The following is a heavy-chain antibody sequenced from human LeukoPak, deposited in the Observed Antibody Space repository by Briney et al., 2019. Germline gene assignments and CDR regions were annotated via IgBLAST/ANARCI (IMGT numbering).Heavy chain of an antibody. CDR3: ARDPRIAVAENDADAFDI. D-gene: IGHD6-19*01. V-gene: IGHV1-18*01. CDR2: ISAYNGNT. Sequence: ASVKVSCKAPGYTFTSYGIRWVRQAPGQGLEWMGWISAYNGNTNYAQKLQGRVTMTTDTSTSTAYMELRSLRSDDTAVYYCARDPRIAVAENDADAFDIWGQGTMVTVSS. CDR1: GYTFTSYG. J-gene: IGHJ3*02.